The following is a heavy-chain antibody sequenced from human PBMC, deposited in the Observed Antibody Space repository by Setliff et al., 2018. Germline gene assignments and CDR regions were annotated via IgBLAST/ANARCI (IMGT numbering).Heavy chain of an antibody. J-gene: IGHJ5*02. Sequence: PSETLSLTCTVSGGSISSSSYYWGWIRQPPGKGLEWIGSIHYSGSTYYNPSLKSRVTISVDTSKNQFSLKLSSVTAADTAVYYCARVLNWFDPWGQGTLVTVSS. CDR1: GGSISSSSYY. V-gene: IGHV4-39*07. CDR3: ARVLNWFDP. CDR2: IHYSGST. D-gene: IGHD1-26*01.